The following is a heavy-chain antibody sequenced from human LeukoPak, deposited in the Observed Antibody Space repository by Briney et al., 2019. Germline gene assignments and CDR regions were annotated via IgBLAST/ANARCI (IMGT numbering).Heavy chain of an antibody. D-gene: IGHD3-16*02. V-gene: IGHV4-31*03. CDR2: IYYSGST. CDR1: GGSISSGGYY. Sequence: PSETLSLTCTVSGGSISSGGYYWRWIRQHPGTGLEWIGYIYYSGSTYYNPSLKSRVTISVDTSKNQFSLKLSSVTAADTAVYYCARESPYDYVWGSYRRHFDYWGQGTLVTVSS. J-gene: IGHJ4*02. CDR3: ARESPYDYVWGSYRRHFDY.